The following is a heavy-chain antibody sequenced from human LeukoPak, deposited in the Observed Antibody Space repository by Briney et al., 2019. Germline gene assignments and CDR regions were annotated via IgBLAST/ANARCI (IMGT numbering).Heavy chain of an antibody. CDR2: ISGSGSTI. Sequence: GGSLRLSCAASGFTFSNYEMNWVRQAPGKGLEWVSYISGSGSTIYHADSVKGRFTISRDNAKNSLYLQMNSLRAEDTAVYYCARDDRYCSGGSCYGKTFDYWGQGPLVTVSS. D-gene: IGHD2-15*01. CDR3: ARDDRYCSGGSCYGKTFDY. V-gene: IGHV3-48*03. J-gene: IGHJ4*02. CDR1: GFTFSNYE.